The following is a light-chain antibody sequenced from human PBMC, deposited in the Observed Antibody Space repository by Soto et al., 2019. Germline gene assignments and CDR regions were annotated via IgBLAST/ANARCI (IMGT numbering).Light chain of an antibody. CDR3: QQFGGSPRLS. CDR1: QNVRNNY. CDR2: VAS. Sequence: EVVLTQSPGTLSLSPGERATLSCRASQNVRNNYLSWYQHKTGQAPRLLIYVASSRATGVPDRFSGSGSGTDFTITITRLEPEDSAVYYCQQFGGSPRLSFGGGTKVEI. J-gene: IGKJ4*01. V-gene: IGKV3-20*01.